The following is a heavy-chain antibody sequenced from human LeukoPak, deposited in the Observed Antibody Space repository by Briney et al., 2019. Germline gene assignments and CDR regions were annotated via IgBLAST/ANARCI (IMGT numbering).Heavy chain of an antibody. Sequence: GRSLRLSCAASGFTFSSYAMHWGRQAPGKGPGGVAVISYDGSNKYYADSVKGRFTISRDNSKTTLYLPMNSLRAEDTAMYYCASSPYGSGNYLDYWGQGTLVTVSS. CDR1: GFTFSSYA. CDR3: ASSPYGSGNYLDY. V-gene: IGHV3-30-3*01. CDR2: ISYDGSNK. J-gene: IGHJ4*02. D-gene: IGHD3-10*01.